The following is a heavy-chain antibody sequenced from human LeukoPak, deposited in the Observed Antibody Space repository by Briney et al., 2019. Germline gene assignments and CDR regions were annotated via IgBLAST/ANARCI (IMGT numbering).Heavy chain of an antibody. Sequence: SGRVSCTASGGTVSSYAISWGRQSAGHGLEWMGGIIPIFGTAEYAQKFQARVAITTDESTTTDYMELRSLRSEDTAVYSCARASTVTTHERGRLYYYYYMDVWGTGTTVTVSS. D-gene: IGHD4-11*01. V-gene: IGHV1-69*05. CDR3: ARASTVTTHERGRLYYYYYMDV. CDR2: IIPIFGTA. J-gene: IGHJ6*03. CDR1: GGTVSSYA.